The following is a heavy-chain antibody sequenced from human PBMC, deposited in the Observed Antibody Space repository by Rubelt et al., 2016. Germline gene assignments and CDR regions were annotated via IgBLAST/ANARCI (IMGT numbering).Heavy chain of an antibody. CDR3: VRVSDYYHVDY. Sequence: QVQLQESGPGLVKPSETLSLTCTVSGYSISSGYYWGWIRQPPGKGLEWIGSMYYSGSTHYNPSLKSRVIISVDTSKNQFSLKLSSVTAADTAVYYCVRVSDYYHVDYWGQGTLVTVSS. V-gene: IGHV4-38-2*02. CDR2: MYYSGST. D-gene: IGHD4-17*01. J-gene: IGHJ4*02. CDR1: GYSISSGYY.